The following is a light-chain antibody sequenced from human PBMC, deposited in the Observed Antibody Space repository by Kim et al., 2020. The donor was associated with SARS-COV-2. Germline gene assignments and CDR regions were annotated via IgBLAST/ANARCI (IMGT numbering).Light chain of an antibody. CDR1: QSVSSSY. CDR2: GAS. V-gene: IGKV3-20*01. J-gene: IGKJ4*01. Sequence: TLSLSPGERATLSCRASQSVSSSYLAWYQQKPGQAPRLLIYGASSRATGIPDRFSGSGSGTDFTLTISRLEPEDFAVYYCQSKLTFGGGTKVDIK. CDR3: QSKLT.